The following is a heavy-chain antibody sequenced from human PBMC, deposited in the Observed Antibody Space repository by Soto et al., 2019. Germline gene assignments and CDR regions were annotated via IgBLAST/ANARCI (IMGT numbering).Heavy chain of an antibody. CDR3: SRSSGGNFGIIIEGSNWFDP. CDR2: INPHGGST. D-gene: IGHD3-3*01. Sequence: GASVKVSRKAPGDTFPSHYLNWVRQAPGQGLEWMGVINPHGGSTKYAQKFQGRITMTRDTSRSTVYMELSSLRSDDTAIYYCSRSSGGNFGIIIEGSNWFDPWGQGTLVTVSS. V-gene: IGHV1-46*01. CDR1: GDTFPSHY. J-gene: IGHJ5*02.